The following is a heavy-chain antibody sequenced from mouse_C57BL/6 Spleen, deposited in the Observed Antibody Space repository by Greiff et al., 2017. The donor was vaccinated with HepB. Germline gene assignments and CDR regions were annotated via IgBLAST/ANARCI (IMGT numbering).Heavy chain of an antibody. J-gene: IGHJ4*01. CDR1: GFNIKDYY. CDR3: AKGTVVATDYAMDY. CDR2: IDPEDGET. V-gene: IGHV14-2*01. D-gene: IGHD1-1*01. Sequence: EVQLQQSGAELVKPGASVKLSCTASGFNIKDYYMHWVKQRTEQGLEWIGRIDPEDGETKYAPKFPGKATITADTSSNTAYLQLSSLTSEDTAVYYCAKGTVVATDYAMDYWGQGTSVTVSS.